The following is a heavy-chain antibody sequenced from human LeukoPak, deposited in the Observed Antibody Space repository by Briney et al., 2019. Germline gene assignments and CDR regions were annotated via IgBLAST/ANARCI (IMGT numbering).Heavy chain of an antibody. D-gene: IGHD5-24*01. CDR1: GGTFSSYA. V-gene: IGHV1-69*04. J-gene: IGHJ5*02. CDR3: ARESGDGYNS. CDR2: IIPILGIA. Sequence: SVKVSCKASGGTFSSYAISWVRQAPGQGLEWMGRIIPILGIANYAQKFQGRVTIAADKSTSTAYMELSSLRSEDTAVYYCARESGDGYNSWGQGTLVTVSS.